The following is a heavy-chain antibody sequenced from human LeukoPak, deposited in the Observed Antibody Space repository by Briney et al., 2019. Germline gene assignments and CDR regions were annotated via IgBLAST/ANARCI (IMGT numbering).Heavy chain of an antibody. Sequence: GASVKVSCKASGYTFTSYGISWVRQAPGQGLEWMGWISAYNGNTNYAQKLQGRVTMTTDTSTSTAYMELRSLRSDDTAVYYCARHGLTTVTTWLFPLYYFDYWGQGTLVTVSS. CDR2: ISAYNGNT. V-gene: IGHV1-18*01. J-gene: IGHJ4*02. D-gene: IGHD4-17*01. CDR3: ARHGLTTVTTWLFPLYYFDY. CDR1: GYTFTSYG.